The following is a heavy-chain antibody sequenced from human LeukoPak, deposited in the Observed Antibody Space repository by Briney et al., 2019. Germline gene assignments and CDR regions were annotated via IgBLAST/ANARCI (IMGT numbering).Heavy chain of an antibody. D-gene: IGHD6-13*01. CDR3: GRDRGGIAGADYYYYGMDV. CDR1: GYTFTGYY. J-gene: IGHJ6*02. CDR2: INPNSGGT. Sequence: ASVKVSCKASGYTFTGYYMHWVRQAPGQGLEWMGWINPNSGGTNYAQKFQGRVTMTRDTSISTAYMELSRLRSDDTAVYYCGRDRGGIAGADYYYYGMDVWGQGTTVTVSS. V-gene: IGHV1-2*02.